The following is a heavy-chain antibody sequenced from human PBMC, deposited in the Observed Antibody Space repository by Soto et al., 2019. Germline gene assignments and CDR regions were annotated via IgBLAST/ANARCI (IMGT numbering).Heavy chain of an antibody. Sequence: GGSLRLSCAASGFTFSSYDMHWVRQATGKGLEWVSAIGTAGDTYYPGSVKGRFTISRENAKNSLYLQMNSLRAGDTAVYYCARGGGIAAAAWFDPWGQGTLVTVSS. CDR1: GFTFSSYD. J-gene: IGHJ5*02. CDR2: IGTAGDT. CDR3: ARGGGIAAAAWFDP. D-gene: IGHD6-13*01. V-gene: IGHV3-13*01.